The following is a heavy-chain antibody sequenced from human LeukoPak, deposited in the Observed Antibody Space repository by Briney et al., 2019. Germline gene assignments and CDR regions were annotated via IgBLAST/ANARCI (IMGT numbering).Heavy chain of an antibody. J-gene: IGHJ4*02. CDR1: GFTFSKYE. V-gene: IGHV3-48*03. CDR2: ISSSGTTL. Sequence: GGSLRLSCVASGFTFSKYEMTWIRQTPGKGPEWVSYISSSGTTLYYANSVKGRFSISRDNAKNSLYLQMNSLRAEDTPVYYCAGDYCSGLTIDYWGQGTLVTVSS. CDR3: AGDYCSGLTIDY. D-gene: IGHD3-10*01.